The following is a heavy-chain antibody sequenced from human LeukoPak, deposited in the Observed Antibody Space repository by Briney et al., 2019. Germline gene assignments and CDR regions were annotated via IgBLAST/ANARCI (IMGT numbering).Heavy chain of an antibody. CDR2: FSLSGYT. CDR3: SRESGPYAPFGH. J-gene: IGHJ4*02. CDR1: GGSITTTNY. D-gene: IGHD1-26*01. Sequence: PSETLSFTCGVSGGSITTTNYWSWVRPSPGRGLEWIGEFSLSGYTGFKPSLRGRVTMSLDESKNHLSLTLTSVTAADPAVYYCSRESGPYAPFGHWGQGILVTVTT. V-gene: IGHV4-4*02.